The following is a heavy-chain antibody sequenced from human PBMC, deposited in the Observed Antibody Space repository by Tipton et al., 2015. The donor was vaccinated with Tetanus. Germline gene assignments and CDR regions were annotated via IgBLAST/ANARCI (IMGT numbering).Heavy chain of an antibody. CDR3: ATDPVTTVTTKGVDAFDI. V-gene: IGHV3-23*01. J-gene: IGHJ3*02. D-gene: IGHD4-17*01. Sequence: SLRLSCAASGFTFSRNPMTWVRQAPGKGLEWVSGISGSGGSTYYADSVKGRFTISRDNSKNTLYLHMNSLRAEDTAVYYCATDPVTTVTTKGVDAFDIWGQGTMVTVSS. CDR2: ISGSGGST. CDR1: GFTFSRNP.